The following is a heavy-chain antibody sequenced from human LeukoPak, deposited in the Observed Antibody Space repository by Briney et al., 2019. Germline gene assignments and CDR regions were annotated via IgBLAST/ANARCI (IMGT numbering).Heavy chain of an antibody. CDR3: ASGYGSPLFDF. V-gene: IGHV4-61*02. J-gene: IGHJ4*02. Sequence: SETLSLTCTVSGASISSGSFYWSWLRQPAGKGLEWIGRIYTSGSTNYNPSLKSRVTISVDTSKNQFSLKLSSVTAADTAVYYCASGYGSPLFDFWGQGTLVTVSS. CDR1: GASISSGSFY. CDR2: IYTSGST. D-gene: IGHD5-12*01.